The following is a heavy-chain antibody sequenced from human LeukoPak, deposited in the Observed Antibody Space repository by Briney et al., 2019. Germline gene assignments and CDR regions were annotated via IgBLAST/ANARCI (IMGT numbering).Heavy chain of an antibody. J-gene: IGHJ4*02. D-gene: IGHD6-19*01. CDR3: AKDVSSGWYVDY. Sequence: GGSLRLSCAASGFTFSSYAMSWVRQAPGKGLEWVSAISGSGGSTYYADSVKGRFTISRDNSKNTLYLQMYSLRAEDTAVYYCAKDVSSGWYVDYWGQGTLVTVSS. CDR2: ISGSGGST. V-gene: IGHV3-23*01. CDR1: GFTFSSYA.